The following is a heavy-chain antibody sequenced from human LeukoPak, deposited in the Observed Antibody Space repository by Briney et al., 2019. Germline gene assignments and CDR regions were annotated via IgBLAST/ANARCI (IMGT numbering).Heavy chain of an antibody. CDR2: MYSFGNT. CDR1: EFTVSSTY. J-gene: IGHJ4*02. CDR3: ASSSPRSSALGY. V-gene: IGHV3-53*01. D-gene: IGHD2-15*01. Sequence: GGSLRLSCAVSEFTVSSTYMSWVRQAPGKGLEWVSLMYSFGNTYYADSVKGRFTISRDNSKNTLYLQMNSLRAEDTAVYYCASSSPRSSALGYWGQGTLVTVSS.